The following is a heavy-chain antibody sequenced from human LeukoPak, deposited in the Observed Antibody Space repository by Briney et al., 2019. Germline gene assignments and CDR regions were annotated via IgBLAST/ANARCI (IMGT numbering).Heavy chain of an antibody. CDR3: ARQAVEYSSPGH. V-gene: IGHV5-51*01. Sequence: GASLLISCKCSGSTFTSYWIGGGRQLPGKGLEWMGIIYPGDSDTRYSPSFQGQVTISADKSISTAYLQWSRLKASDTAMYCCARQAVEYSSPGHWGQGTLVAVSS. CDR2: IYPGDSDT. J-gene: IGHJ4*02. CDR1: GSTFTSYW. D-gene: IGHD6-6*01.